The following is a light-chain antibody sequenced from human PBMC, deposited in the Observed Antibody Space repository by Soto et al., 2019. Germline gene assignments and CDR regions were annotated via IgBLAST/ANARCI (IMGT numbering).Light chain of an antibody. Sequence: QSVLTQPASVSGSPGQSITISCTGTSSDVGSDNLVSWYQQHPGKAPKFIIYEVSQRPAGVSYRFSGSKSGNTAYLTISGLQAEDEADYYCCSYAGSITYVFGTGTKVPVL. J-gene: IGLJ1*01. CDR1: SSDVGSDNL. V-gene: IGLV2-23*02. CDR3: CSYAGSITYV. CDR2: EVS.